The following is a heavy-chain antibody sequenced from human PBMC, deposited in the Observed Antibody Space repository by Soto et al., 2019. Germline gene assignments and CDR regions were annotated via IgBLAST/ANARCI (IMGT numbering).Heavy chain of an antibody. D-gene: IGHD2-21*02. J-gene: IGHJ4*02. CDR3: ALLPGGASVY. Sequence: PVGALRLSCTASGFIGSANYLSWVRQAPGKGLEWVSVISSENSGTKTLYDDSVKGRFTISRDDSKNVLSLQLDNLRSEDTAVYYCALLPGGASVYWGQGTPVTVSS. CDR1: GFIGSANY. CDR2: ISSENSGTKT. V-gene: IGHV3-53*01.